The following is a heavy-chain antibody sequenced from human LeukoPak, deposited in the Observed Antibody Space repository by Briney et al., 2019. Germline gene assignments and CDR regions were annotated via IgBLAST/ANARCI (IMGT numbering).Heavy chain of an antibody. J-gene: IGHJ5*02. CDR3: ARARRGTVLRFLEWLLPFDP. CDR1: GFTFSDSY. CDR2: ISGSASDV. Sequence: PGGSLRLSCAASGFTFSDSYMTWIRQAPGKGLELLSYISGSASDVNYIDSVRGRFTISRDNAKNTLYLQMNSLRAEDTAVYYCARARRGTVLRFLEWLLPFDPWGQGTLVTVSS. D-gene: IGHD3-3*01. V-gene: IGHV3-11*04.